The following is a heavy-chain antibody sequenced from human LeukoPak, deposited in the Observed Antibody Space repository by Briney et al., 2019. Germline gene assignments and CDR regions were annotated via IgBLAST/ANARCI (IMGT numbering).Heavy chain of an antibody. V-gene: IGHV1-18*01. Sequence: ASVKVSCKASGYTFTSYGISWGRRAPGQGLEWMGWISTYNGNTNYAQNLQARVTMTTDTSTSTAYMELRSLRSDDTAVYYCARDRRVAYYDIFTAPKYWGQGTLVTVSS. D-gene: IGHD3-9*01. J-gene: IGHJ4*02. CDR2: ISTYNGNT. CDR1: GYTFTSYG. CDR3: ARDRRVAYYDIFTAPKY.